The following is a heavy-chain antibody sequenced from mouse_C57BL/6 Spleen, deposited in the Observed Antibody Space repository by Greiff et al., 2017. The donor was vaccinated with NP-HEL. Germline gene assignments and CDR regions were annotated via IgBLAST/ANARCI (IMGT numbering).Heavy chain of an antibody. CDR3: ARAPLAYYSNYGGAMDY. CDR2: INPNNGGT. J-gene: IGHJ4*01. CDR1: GYTFTDYN. V-gene: IGHV1-22*01. D-gene: IGHD2-5*01. Sequence: EVQLQQSGPELVKPGASVKMSCKASGYTFTDYNMHWVKQSHGKSLEWIGYINPNNGGTSYNQKFKGKATLTVNKSSSTAYIELRSLTSDDSAVYYCARAPLAYYSNYGGAMDYWGQGTSVTVSS.